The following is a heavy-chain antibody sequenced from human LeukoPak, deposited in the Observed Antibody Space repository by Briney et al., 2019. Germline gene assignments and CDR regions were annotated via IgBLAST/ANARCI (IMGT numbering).Heavy chain of an antibody. Sequence: ASVKVSCKASGYTFTGYYMHWVRQAPGQGLEWMGRINPNSGATNFAQKFQGRVTMTRDTSISTAYMELSRLRSDDTAVYYCARGYRTVGAIEYFQHWGQAPWSPSPQ. D-gene: IGHD1-26*01. CDR1: GYTFTGYY. CDR3: ARGYRTVGAIEYFQH. V-gene: IGHV1-2*06. J-gene: IGHJ1*01. CDR2: INPNSGAT.